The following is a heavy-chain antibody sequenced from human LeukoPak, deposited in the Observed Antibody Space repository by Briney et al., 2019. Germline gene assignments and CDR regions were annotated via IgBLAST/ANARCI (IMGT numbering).Heavy chain of an antibody. D-gene: IGHD4-11*01. CDR3: ARRETTASSRFDP. J-gene: IGHJ5*02. V-gene: IGHV4-59*05. CDR1: GGSISSYY. Sequence: PSETLSLTCTVSGGSISSYYWTWIRQPPGKGLEGIGSIYYSGSTYYNPSLESRVTISVDTSKNQFSLKLTSVTAADTAVYYCARRETTASSRFDPWGQGTLVTVSS. CDR2: IYYSGST.